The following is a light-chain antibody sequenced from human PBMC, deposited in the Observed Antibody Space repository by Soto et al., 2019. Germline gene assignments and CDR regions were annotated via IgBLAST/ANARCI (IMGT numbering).Light chain of an antibody. J-gene: IGLJ1*01. Sequence: QSVLTQPPSVSGAPGQRVTISCTGSSSNIGAGYDVHWYQQLPGTAPKLLIYGNSNRPSGVPDRFSGSKSGTSASLAITGLQAEDEADYYCQSYDRTLSYVFGTGTKATVL. V-gene: IGLV1-40*01. CDR3: QSYDRTLSYV. CDR2: GNS. CDR1: SSNIGAGYD.